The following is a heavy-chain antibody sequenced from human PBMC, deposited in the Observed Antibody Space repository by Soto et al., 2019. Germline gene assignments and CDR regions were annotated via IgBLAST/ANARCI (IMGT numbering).Heavy chain of an antibody. J-gene: IGHJ4*02. CDR1: GGSFSGYY. CDR2: INHSGST. Sequence: SETLSLTCAVYGGSFSGYYWSWIRQPPGKGLEWIGEINHSGSTNYNPSLKSRVTISVDTSKNQFSLKLSSVTAADTAVYYCATGDLNAFDYWGQGTLVTVSS. CDR3: ATGDLNAFDY. V-gene: IGHV4-34*01.